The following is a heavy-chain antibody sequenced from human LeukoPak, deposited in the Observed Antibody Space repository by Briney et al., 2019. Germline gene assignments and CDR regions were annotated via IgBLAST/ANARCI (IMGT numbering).Heavy chain of an antibody. Sequence: GGSLRLSCAASGFTFSSYSMNWVRQAPGKGLEWVSSISSSSSYIYYADSLKGRFTISRDNAKNSLYLQMNSLRAEDTAVYYCAGGDYFYYMDVWGKGTTVTVSS. CDR2: ISSSSSYI. CDR1: GFTFSSYS. V-gene: IGHV3-21*01. J-gene: IGHJ6*03. CDR3: AGGDYFYYMDV.